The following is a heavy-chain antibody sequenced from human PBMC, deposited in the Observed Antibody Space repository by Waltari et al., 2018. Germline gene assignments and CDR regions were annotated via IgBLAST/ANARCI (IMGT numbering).Heavy chain of an antibody. Sequence: QVQLQESGPGLVKPSGTLSLTCAVSGGSISRSNWWSWVRQPPGKGLEWIGEIYHSGSTNYNPSLKSRVTISVDTSKNQFSLKLSSVTAADTAVYYCARRRDIVVVVAATPFDYWGQGTLVTVSS. CDR1: GGSISRSNW. CDR3: ARRRDIVVVVAATPFDY. CDR2: IYHSGST. J-gene: IGHJ4*02. D-gene: IGHD2-15*01. V-gene: IGHV4-4*02.